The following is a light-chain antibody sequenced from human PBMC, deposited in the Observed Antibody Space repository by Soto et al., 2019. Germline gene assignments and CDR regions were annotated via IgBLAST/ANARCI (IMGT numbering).Light chain of an antibody. Sequence: AIQMTQSPSSLSASVGDRVTITCRASQGIGTELGWYQQRPGKAPRLLIYGTSTLQYGVPSRFSGSGSDTDFTLIISSLQPEDFATYYCLQDSSYPRTFGQGTKVEIK. J-gene: IGKJ1*01. CDR3: LQDSSYPRT. CDR2: GTS. CDR1: QGIGTE. V-gene: IGKV1-6*01.